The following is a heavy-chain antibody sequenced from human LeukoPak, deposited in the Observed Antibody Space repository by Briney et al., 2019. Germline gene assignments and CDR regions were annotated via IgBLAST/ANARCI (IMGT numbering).Heavy chain of an antibody. V-gene: IGHV3-23*01. CDR1: GFTFSSYG. Sequence: QPGRSLRLSCAASGFTFSSYGMHWVRQAPGKGLEWVSAISGSGGSTYYADSVKGRFTISRDNSKNTLYLQMNSLRAEDTAVYYCAKDSLWFEVVVAATRFDYWGQGTLVTVSS. CDR3: AKDSLWFEVVVAATRFDY. CDR2: ISGSGGST. J-gene: IGHJ4*02. D-gene: IGHD2-15*01.